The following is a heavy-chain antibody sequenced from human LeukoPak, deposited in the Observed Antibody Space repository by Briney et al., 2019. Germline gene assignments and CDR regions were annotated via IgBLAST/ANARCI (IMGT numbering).Heavy chain of an antibody. V-gene: IGHV3-64*01. J-gene: IGHJ5*02. CDR3: ATLFGEQFDP. Sequence: GSLRLSCAASGFTFSSYAMHWVRQAPGKGLEYVSAINSNGGSTYYANSVKGRFTISRDNSKNTLYLQMGSLRAEDMAVYYCATLFGEQFDPWGQGTLVTVSS. D-gene: IGHD3-16*01. CDR2: INSNGGST. CDR1: GFTFSSYA.